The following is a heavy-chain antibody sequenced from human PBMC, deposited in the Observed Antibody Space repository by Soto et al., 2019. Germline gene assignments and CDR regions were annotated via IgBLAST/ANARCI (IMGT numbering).Heavy chain of an antibody. V-gene: IGHV1-18*01. CDR1: GYTFSTSG. CDR2: ISTYNGDA. Sequence: QAQLEQSGAEVKKPGASVKVSCKSSGYTFSTSGISWVRQAPGQGLEWMGWISTYNGDANYAQRVQGRVTMTTDTSTSTTFMERRSLRSDDTAVYYCAREGPRPYYFYGMDVWGQGTTVTVSS. D-gene: IGHD6-6*01. J-gene: IGHJ6*02. CDR3: AREGPRPYYFYGMDV.